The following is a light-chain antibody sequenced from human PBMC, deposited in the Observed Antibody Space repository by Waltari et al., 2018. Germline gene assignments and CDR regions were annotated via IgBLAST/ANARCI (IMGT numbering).Light chain of an antibody. CDR3: QQYYGIPLA. CDR2: WAS. Sequence: DIVITQSPDSLAVALGEGDTINRKSSQSVLSNYDNKNYLAWFHQKPGKSPKLLISWASTRESGVPDRFSGSGSGTDFTLTISSLQAEDVAVYYCQQYYGIPLAFGGGTKVEIK. J-gene: IGKJ4*01. V-gene: IGKV4-1*01. CDR1: QSVLSNYDNKNY.